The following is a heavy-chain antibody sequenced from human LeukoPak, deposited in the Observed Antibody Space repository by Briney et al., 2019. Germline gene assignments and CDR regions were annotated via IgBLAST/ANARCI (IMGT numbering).Heavy chain of an antibody. D-gene: IGHD3-10*01. CDR1: GDSVSGYL. J-gene: IGHJ3*02. CDR2: THSCRST. CDR3: ARADYGTGVVNAVEI. V-gene: IGHV4-4*07. Sequence: SETLPLTCTISGDSVSGYLWTWIPQPAGRGLEGIGRTHSCRSTNYNPPLKSRVTMTVDTSKSQFSLKLSSVTAAVTAVYYCARADYGTGVVNAVEIWGEGTMVTVSS.